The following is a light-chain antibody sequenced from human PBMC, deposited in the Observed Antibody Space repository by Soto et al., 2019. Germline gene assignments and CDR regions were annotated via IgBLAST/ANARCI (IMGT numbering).Light chain of an antibody. CDR1: SSDVGGYNY. V-gene: IGLV2-14*01. J-gene: IGLJ1*01. CDR3: SSYTSSRAYV. CDR2: EVS. Sequence: QSALTLPASVSGSPGQSITISCTGTSSDVGGYNYVSWYQQHPGKAPKLMIYEVSNRPSGVSNRFSGSKSGNTASLTISGLPAEDEADYYCSSYTSSRAYVLGTGTKVTVL.